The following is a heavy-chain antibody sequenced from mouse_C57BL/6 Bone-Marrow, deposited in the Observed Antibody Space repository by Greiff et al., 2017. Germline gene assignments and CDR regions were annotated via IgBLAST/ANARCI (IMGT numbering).Heavy chain of an antibody. J-gene: IGHJ3*01. CDR3: AREAPYDDYGTGWFAY. V-gene: IGHV1-59*01. CDR2: IDPSDSYT. D-gene: IGHD2-4*01. Sequence: VQLQQPGAELVRPGTSVKLSCKASGYTFTSYWMHWVKQRPGQGLEWIGVIDPSDSYTNYNQKFKGKATLTVDTSSSAAYMQLSSLTSEDSAVYYCAREAPYDDYGTGWFAYWGQGTLVTVSA. CDR1: GYTFTSYW.